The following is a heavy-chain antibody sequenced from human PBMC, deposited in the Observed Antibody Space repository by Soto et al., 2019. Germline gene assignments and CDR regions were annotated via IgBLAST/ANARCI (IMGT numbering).Heavy chain of an antibody. J-gene: IGHJ4*02. CDR3: ASAGLDYYDSSGYYLAIDY. Sequence: QVPLVQSGAEVKKPGSSVKVSCKASGGTFSSYAISWVRQAPGQGLEWMGGIIPIFGTANYAQKFQGRVTITADKSTITAYMELSSLRSEVTAVYYCASAGLDYYDSSGYYLAIDYWGQGTLVTVSS. V-gene: IGHV1-69*06. D-gene: IGHD3-22*01. CDR1: GGTFSSYA. CDR2: IIPIFGTA.